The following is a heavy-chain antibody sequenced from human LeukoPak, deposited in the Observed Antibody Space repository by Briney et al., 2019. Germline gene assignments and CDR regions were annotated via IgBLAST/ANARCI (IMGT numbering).Heavy chain of an antibody. CDR3: ARGLWISARNAFDI. J-gene: IGHJ3*02. CDR1: GGSFSGYY. CDR2: INHSGST. D-gene: IGHD2-2*03. Sequence: KPSETLSLTFAVYGGSFSGYYWSWIRQPPGKGLGWIGEINHSGSTNYNPSLKSRVTISVDTSKNQFSLKLSSVTAADTAVYYCARGLWISARNAFDIWGQGTMVTVSS. V-gene: IGHV4-34*01.